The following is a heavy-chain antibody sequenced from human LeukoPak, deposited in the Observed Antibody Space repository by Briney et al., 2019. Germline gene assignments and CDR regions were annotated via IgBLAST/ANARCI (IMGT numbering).Heavy chain of an antibody. CDR3: ARLGGYYYYGMDV. CDR1: GGSISSYH. V-gene: IGHV4-59*08. CDR2: IYYRGST. J-gene: IGHJ6*02. Sequence: SETLSLTCTVSGGSISSYHWSWIRQPPGKGLEWIGYIYYRGSTNYNPSLKSRVTISADTSKNQFSLKLSSVTAADTAVYYCARLGGYYYYGMDVWGQGTTVTVSS.